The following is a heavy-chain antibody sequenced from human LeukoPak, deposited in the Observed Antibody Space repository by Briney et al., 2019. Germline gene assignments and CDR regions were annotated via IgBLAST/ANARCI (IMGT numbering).Heavy chain of an antibody. D-gene: IGHD5-24*01. Sequence: AASVKVSCKASGGTFSSYAISWVRQAPGQGLEWMGGIIPIFGTANYAQKFQGRVTITTDESTSTAYMELSSLRSEDTAVYYCASRDGYNLSAAFDIWGQGTMVTVSS. CDR1: GGTFSSYA. CDR3: ASRDGYNLSAAFDI. V-gene: IGHV1-69*05. J-gene: IGHJ3*02. CDR2: IIPIFGTA.